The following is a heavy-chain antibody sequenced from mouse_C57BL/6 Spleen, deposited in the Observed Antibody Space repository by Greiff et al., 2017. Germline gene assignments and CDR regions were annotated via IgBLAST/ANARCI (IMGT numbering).Heavy chain of an antibody. CDR2: FYPGSGSI. Sequence: VQLQQSGAELVKPGASVKLSCKASGYTFTEYTIHWVKQRPGQGLEWIGWFYPGSGSIKYNEKFKDKATLTADTTSSTVYMELSRLTSEDSAVYFCARHEASDGSSYDYAMDYWGQGTSVTVSS. CDR3: ARHEASDGSSYDYAMDY. J-gene: IGHJ4*01. D-gene: IGHD1-1*01. CDR1: GYTFTEYT. V-gene: IGHV1-62-2*01.